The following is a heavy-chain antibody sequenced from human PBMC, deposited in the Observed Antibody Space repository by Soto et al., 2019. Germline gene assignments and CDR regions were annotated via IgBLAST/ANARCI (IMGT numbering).Heavy chain of an antibody. V-gene: IGHV1-18*01. CDR1: GYTFTSYG. Sequence: ASVKVSCKASGYTFTSYGISWVRQAPGQGLKWMGWISAYNGNTNYAQKLQGRATMTTDTSTSTAYMELRSMRSDDTAVYYCARPNSSGWYDDAFDIWGQGTMVTVSS. D-gene: IGHD6-19*01. CDR3: ARPNSSGWYDDAFDI. CDR2: ISAYNGNT. J-gene: IGHJ3*02.